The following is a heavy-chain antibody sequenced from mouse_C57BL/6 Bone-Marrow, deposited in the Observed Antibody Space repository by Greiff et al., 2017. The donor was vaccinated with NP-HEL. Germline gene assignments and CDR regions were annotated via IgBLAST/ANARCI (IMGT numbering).Heavy chain of an antibody. CDR2: IHPNSGST. D-gene: IGHD1-1*01. CDR1: GYTFTSYW. Sequence: VQLQQPGAELVKPGASVKLSCKASGYTFTSYWMHWVKQRPGQGLEWIGMIHPNSGSTNYNEKFKSKATLTVDKSSSTAYMQLSSLTSEDSAVYYCAREGSYYYGSSYDYYAMDYWGQGTSVTVSS. J-gene: IGHJ4*01. V-gene: IGHV1-64*01. CDR3: AREGSYYYGSSYDYYAMDY.